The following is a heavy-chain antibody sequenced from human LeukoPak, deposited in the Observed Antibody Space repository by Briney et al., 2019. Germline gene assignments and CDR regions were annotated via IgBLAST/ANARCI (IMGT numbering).Heavy chain of an antibody. Sequence: ASVKVSCKASGYTFTSNYIHWVRQAPGQGLEWMGMIYPRDGSTSYAQKLQGRVTMTTDTSTSTAYMELRSLRSDDTAVYYCARDSGSYYFDYWGQGTLVTVSS. V-gene: IGHV1-46*01. J-gene: IGHJ4*02. D-gene: IGHD1-26*01. CDR1: GYTFTSNY. CDR2: IYPRDGST. CDR3: ARDSGSYYFDY.